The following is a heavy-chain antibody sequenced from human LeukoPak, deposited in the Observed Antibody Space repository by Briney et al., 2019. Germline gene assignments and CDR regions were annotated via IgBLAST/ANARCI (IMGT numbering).Heavy chain of an antibody. CDR2: IGGSGDKT. CDR1: GGSISSSSYY. CDR3: VRRGDASSGWGDHDF. J-gene: IGHJ4*02. V-gene: IGHV3-23*01. Sequence: ETLSLTCTVSGGSISSSSYYWGWIRQPPGQGLEWVSTIGGSGDKTFYADSVKGRFTISRDNSKNMVHLQMNSLTGEDTALYYCVRRGDASSGWGDHDFWGQGALVTVSS. D-gene: IGHD6-19*01.